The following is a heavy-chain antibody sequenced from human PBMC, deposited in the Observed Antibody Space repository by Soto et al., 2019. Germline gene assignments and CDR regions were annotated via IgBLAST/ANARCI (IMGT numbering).Heavy chain of an antibody. V-gene: IGHV1-46*01. D-gene: IGHD6-13*01. CDR2: INPSSGST. CDR3: RRVWREIAAAVVFDY. J-gene: IGHJ4*02. CDR1: GYTFTSYY. Sequence: ASVKVSCKASGYTFTSYYMHWVRQAPGQGLEWMGIINPSSGSTNYAQKFQGRVTMTTDTSTSTAYMELSSLRSDDTAVYYCRRVWREIAAAVVFDYWGQGTLVTVSS.